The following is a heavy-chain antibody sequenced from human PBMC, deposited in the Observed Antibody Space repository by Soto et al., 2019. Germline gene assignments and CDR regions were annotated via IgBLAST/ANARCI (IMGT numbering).Heavy chain of an antibody. Sequence: SETLSLTCTVSGGSISSYYWSWIRQPPGKGLEWIGYIYYSGSTNYNPSLKSRVTISVDTSKNQFSLKLSSVTAADTAVYYCARLDVGVVAAPFDYWGQGTLVNVSS. CDR1: GGSISSYY. J-gene: IGHJ4*02. CDR2: IYYSGST. CDR3: ARLDVGVVAAPFDY. V-gene: IGHV4-59*08. D-gene: IGHD2-15*01.